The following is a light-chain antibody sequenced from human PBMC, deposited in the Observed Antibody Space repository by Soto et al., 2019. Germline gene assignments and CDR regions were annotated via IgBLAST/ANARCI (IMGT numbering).Light chain of an antibody. CDR2: AAS. CDR3: HQYDHLIT. J-gene: IGKJ5*01. CDR1: QGISSY. V-gene: IGKV1-8*01. Sequence: AILMTQSASSLSAYTGDRVTITCRASQGISSYLAWYQQKPGKAPKLLIYAASTLQSGVPSRFSGSGSGTDFTLTISCLQSEDFATYYCHQYDHLITFGQGTRLEIK.